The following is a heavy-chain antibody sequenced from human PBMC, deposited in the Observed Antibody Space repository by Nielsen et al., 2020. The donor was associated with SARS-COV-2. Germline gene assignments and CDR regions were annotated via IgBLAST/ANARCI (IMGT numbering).Heavy chain of an antibody. CDR1: GESFSENK. D-gene: IGHD1-14*01. CDR2: IDHSGRT. J-gene: IGHJ6*03. Sequence: GSLRLSCAVFGESFSENKWNWVRQPPGKGLEWIGEIDHSGRTSYNPSLKSRVTMSVDTSKNQFSLTLNSVTAADTAVYFCARGKRSYSGTFLNYYCYYYMDVWGKGTTVTVSS. CDR3: ARGKRSYSGTFLNYYCYYYMDV. V-gene: IGHV4-34*01.